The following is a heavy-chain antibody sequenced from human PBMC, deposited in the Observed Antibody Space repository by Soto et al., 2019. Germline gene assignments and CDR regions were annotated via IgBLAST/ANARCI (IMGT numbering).Heavy chain of an antibody. CDR2: ISSSSSYI. CDR3: ARDPVLKVASDY. Sequence: GGSLRLSCAAAGFTFSSYSMNWVRQAPGKGLEWVSSISSSSSYIYYADSVKGRFTISRDNAKNSLYLQMNSLRAEDTAVYYCARDPVLKVASDYRGQGTLVTVSS. CDR1: GFTFSSYS. V-gene: IGHV3-21*01. J-gene: IGHJ4*02. D-gene: IGHD3-10*01.